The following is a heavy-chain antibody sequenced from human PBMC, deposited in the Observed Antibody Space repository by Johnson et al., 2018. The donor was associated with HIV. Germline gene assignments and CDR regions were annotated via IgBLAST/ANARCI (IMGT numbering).Heavy chain of an antibody. CDR2: ISFDGYNK. D-gene: IGHD1-26*01. CDR3: ARGLELYLDLGWDDAVDI. J-gene: IGHJ3*02. V-gene: IGHV3-30-3*01. CDR1: GFTFSDYY. Sequence: QVQLVESGGGLVKPGGSLRLSCAASGFTFSDYYMSWIRQAPGKGLEWVAVISFDGYNKYYADSVKGRFTISRDSSEKTLYLQMNSLRPEDTAVYYCARGLELYLDLGWDDAVDIWGQGTLVTVSS.